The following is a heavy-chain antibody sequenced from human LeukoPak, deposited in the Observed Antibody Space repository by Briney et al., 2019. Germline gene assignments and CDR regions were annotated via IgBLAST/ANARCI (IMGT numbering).Heavy chain of an antibody. CDR3: ARDARYCSSTSCAGPYYYGMDV. J-gene: IGHJ6*02. Sequence: QTGGSLRLSCAASGFTVSSNYMSWVRQAPGKGLEWVSVIYSGGSTYYADSVKGRFTISRDNSKNTLYLQMNSLRAEDTAVYYCARDARYCSSTSCAGPYYYGMDVWGQGTTVTVSS. CDR2: IYSGGST. CDR1: GFTVSSNY. V-gene: IGHV3-53*01. D-gene: IGHD2-2*01.